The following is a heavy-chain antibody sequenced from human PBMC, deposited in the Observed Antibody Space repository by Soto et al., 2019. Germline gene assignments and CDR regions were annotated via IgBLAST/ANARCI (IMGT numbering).Heavy chain of an antibody. D-gene: IGHD2-2*01. CDR2: INHSGST. J-gene: IGHJ5*02. CDR1: GGSFSGYY. CDR3: ASYSMAVPAAKFSHWFDP. V-gene: IGHV4-34*01. Sequence: PSETLSLTCAVYGGSFSGYYWSWIRQPPGKGLEWIGEINHSGSTNYNPSLKSRVTISVDTSKNQFSLKLSSVTAADTAVYYCASYSMAVPAAKFSHWFDPWGQGTLVTVSS.